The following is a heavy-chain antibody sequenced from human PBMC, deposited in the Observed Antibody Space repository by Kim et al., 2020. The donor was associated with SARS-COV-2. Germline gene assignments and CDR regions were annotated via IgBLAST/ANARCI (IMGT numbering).Heavy chain of an antibody. J-gene: IGHJ6*02. Sequence: SETLSLICTVSGGSISSYYWSWIRQPPGKGLEWIGYIYYSGSTNYNPSLKSRVTISVDTSKNQFSLKLSSVTAADTAVYYCTGLSLSVWGSYRYGMDVWGRGTTVTVSS. CDR3: TGLSLSVWGSYRYGMDV. CDR2: IYYSGST. D-gene: IGHD3-16*02. V-gene: IGHV4-59*08. CDR1: GGSISSYY.